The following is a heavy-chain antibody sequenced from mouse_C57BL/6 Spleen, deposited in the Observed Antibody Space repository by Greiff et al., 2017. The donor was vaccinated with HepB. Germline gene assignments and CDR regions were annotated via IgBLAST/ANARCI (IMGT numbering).Heavy chain of an antibody. CDR3: ARGGGYDEGAFAY. Sequence: QVQLQQPGAELVKPGASVKMSCKASGYTSTSYWITWVKQRPGQGLEWIGDIYPGSGSTNYNEKFKSKATLTVDTSSSTAYMQLSSLTSEDSAVYYCARGGGYDEGAFAYWGQGTLVTVSA. CDR2: IYPGSGST. CDR1: GYTSTSYW. D-gene: IGHD2-2*01. V-gene: IGHV1-55*01. J-gene: IGHJ3*01.